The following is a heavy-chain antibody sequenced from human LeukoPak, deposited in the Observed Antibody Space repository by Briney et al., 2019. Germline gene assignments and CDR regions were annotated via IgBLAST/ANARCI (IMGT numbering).Heavy chain of an antibody. CDR3: ARGRCVARYCSGGTRFPPDY. J-gene: IGHJ4*02. Sequence: SATLSLTCAGLGGSFGGYYWSWIRPPPGKGLEWMGEINHIGSTNYNPSLKSRVTISVDTSKNQFSLKLSSVTAADTAVYYCARGRCVARYCSGGTRFPPDYWGQGTLVTVSS. D-gene: IGHD2-15*01. V-gene: IGHV4-34*01. CDR1: GGSFGGYY. CDR2: INHIGST.